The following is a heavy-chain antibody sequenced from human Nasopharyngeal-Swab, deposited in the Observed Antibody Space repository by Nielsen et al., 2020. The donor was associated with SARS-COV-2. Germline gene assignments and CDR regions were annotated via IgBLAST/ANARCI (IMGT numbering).Heavy chain of an antibody. J-gene: IGHJ4*02. Sequence: SETLSLTCAISGASVSSNSAAWNWIRQSPSRGLEWLGRTYYRSKWYNDYAVSVKSRITVNPDTSKNQFSLQLNSVTPEDTAVYYCARDGAVAGTEFDYWGQGTLVTVSS. CDR2: TYYRSKWYN. CDR3: ARDGAVAGTEFDY. CDR1: GASVSSNSAA. D-gene: IGHD1-7*01. V-gene: IGHV6-1*01.